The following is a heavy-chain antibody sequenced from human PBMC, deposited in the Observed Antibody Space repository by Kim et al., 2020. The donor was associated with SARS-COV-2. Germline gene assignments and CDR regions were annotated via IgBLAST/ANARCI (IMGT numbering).Heavy chain of an antibody. V-gene: IGHV7-4-1*02. CDR1: GYTFTSYA. CDR2: INTNTGNP. CDR3: ARGATMVQGVILYYYYGMDV. Sequence: ASVKVSCKASGYTFTSYAMNWVRQAPGQGLEWMGWINTNTGNPTYAQGFTGRFVFSLDTSVSTASLQISSLKAEDTAVYYCARGATMVQGVILYYYYGMDVWGQGTTVTVSS. J-gene: IGHJ6*02. D-gene: IGHD3-10*01.